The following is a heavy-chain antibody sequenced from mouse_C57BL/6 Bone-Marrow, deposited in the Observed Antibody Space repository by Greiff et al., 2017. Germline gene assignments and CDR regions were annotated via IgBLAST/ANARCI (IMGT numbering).Heavy chain of an antibody. CDR1: GYTFTDYY. D-gene: IGHD2-4*01. Sequence: QVHVKQSGAELVRPGASVKLSCKASGYTFTDYYINWVKQRPGQGLEWIARIYPGSGNTYYNEKFKGKATLTAEKSSSTAYMQLSSLTSEDSAVYFCARTYDDDEAMDYWDQGTAVTVTS. CDR2: IYPGSGNT. V-gene: IGHV1-76*01. J-gene: IGHJ4*01. CDR3: ARTYDDDEAMDY.